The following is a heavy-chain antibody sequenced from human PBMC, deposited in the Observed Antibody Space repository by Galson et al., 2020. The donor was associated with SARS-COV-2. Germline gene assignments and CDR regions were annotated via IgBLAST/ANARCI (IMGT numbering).Heavy chain of an antibody. CDR3: ARDLRVAQYQLPGY. V-gene: IGHV3-30*03. Sequence: GGSLRLSCAASGFTFSSYGMHWVRQAPGKGLEWVAVTSYDGSNEYYADSVKGRFTISRDNSKNTLYLQMNSLRPEDTAMYYCARDLRVAQYQLPGYLGQGTQVTVSS. CDR1: GFTFSSYG. D-gene: IGHD2-2*01. J-gene: IGHJ4*02. CDR2: TSYDGSNE.